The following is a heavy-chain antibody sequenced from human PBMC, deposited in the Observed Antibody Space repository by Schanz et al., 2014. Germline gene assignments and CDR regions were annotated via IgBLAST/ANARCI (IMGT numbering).Heavy chain of an antibody. CDR3: ARGEANWGQY. Sequence: QVQLVQSGSELTRPGASVKVSCKASGYNFTTYTMNWVRQAPGQGLEWMGWINTNTGNPTYAQGFTGRFVFSLDTSVSTAYLQISFXKADDTAVFFCARGEANWGQYWGQGTLVTVSS. V-gene: IGHV7-4-1*02. CDR1: GYNFTTYT. J-gene: IGHJ4*02. D-gene: IGHD7-27*01. CDR2: INTNTGNP.